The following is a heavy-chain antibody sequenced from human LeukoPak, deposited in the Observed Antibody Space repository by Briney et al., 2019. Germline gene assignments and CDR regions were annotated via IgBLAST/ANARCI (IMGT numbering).Heavy chain of an antibody. CDR2: IIPILGIA. J-gene: IGHJ1*01. V-gene: IGHV1-69*04. D-gene: IGHD3-9*01. CDR1: GGTFSSYA. Sequence: SVKVSCKASGGTFSSYAISWVRQAPGQGLEWMGRIIPILGIANYAQKFQGRVTITADKSTSTAYMELSSLRSEDTAVYYCARGPAYDILTANPLPQYFQDWGRAPWSPSPQ. CDR3: ARGPAYDILTANPLPQYFQD.